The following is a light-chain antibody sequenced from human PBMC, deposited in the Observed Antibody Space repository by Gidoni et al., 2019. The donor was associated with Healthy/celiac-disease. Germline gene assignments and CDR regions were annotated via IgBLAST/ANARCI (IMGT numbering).Light chain of an antibody. J-gene: IGLJ3*02. CDR2: SNN. CDR1: SSNIGSNT. CDR3: AAWDDSLNVWV. V-gene: IGLV1-44*01. Sequence: QSVLTQPPSASGTPGQPVTISCSGSSSNIGSNTVNWYQQLPGTAPKLLIYSNNQRPSGVPDRFSGSKSGTSASLAISGLQAEDEADYYCAAWDDSLNVWVFGGGTKLTVL.